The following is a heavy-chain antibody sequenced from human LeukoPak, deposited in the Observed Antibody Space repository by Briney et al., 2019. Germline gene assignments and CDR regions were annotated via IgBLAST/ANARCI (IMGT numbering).Heavy chain of an antibody. CDR3: ARDHCGGDCYSGPYYYYYGMDV. CDR1: GYSFTSYW. Sequence: GESLKISCKGSGYSFTSYWIGWVRQMPGKGLEWMGIIYPGDFDTRYGPSFQGQVTISADKSISTAYLQWSSLKASDTAMYYCARDHCGGDCYSGPYYYYYGMDVWGQGTTVTVSS. CDR2: IYPGDFDT. J-gene: IGHJ6*02. D-gene: IGHD2-21*02. V-gene: IGHV5-51*01.